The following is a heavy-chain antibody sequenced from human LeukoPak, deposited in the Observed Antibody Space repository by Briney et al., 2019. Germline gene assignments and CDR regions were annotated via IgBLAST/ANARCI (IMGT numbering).Heavy chain of an antibody. CDR3: AREDNGDYRNWFDP. CDR2: IYYSGST. D-gene: IGHD4-17*01. CDR1: GGSISSSSYY. J-gene: IGHJ5*02. V-gene: IGHV4-39*07. Sequence: PSETLSLTCTVSGGSISSSSYYWGWIRQPPGKGLEWIGSIYYSGSTYYNPSLKSRVTISVDTSKNQFSLKLSSVTAADTAVYYCAREDNGDYRNWFDPWGQGTLVTVSS.